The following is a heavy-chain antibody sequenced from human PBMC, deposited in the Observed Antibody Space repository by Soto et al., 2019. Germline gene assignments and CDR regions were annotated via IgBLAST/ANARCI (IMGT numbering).Heavy chain of an antibody. D-gene: IGHD2-15*01. V-gene: IGHV1-69*13. Sequence: GASVKVSCKAAGGTFSSYAISWVRQAPGQGLEWMGGIIPIFGTANYAQKFQGRVTITADESTSTAYMELSSLRSEDTAVYYCARGGGALMTYWFDPWGQGTLVTVS. J-gene: IGHJ5*02. CDR1: GGTFSSYA. CDR3: ARGGGALMTYWFDP. CDR2: IIPIFGTA.